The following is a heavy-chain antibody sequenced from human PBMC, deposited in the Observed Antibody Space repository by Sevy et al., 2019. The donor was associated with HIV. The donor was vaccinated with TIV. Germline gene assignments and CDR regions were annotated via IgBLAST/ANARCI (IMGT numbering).Heavy chain of an antibody. D-gene: IGHD1-26*01. Sequence: GGSLRLSCATSGFTVSSNSMSWVRQAPGKGLEWIGRIRSKGNSFATDYVPSVKGRFTISRDDSKKTAYLQMSSLKIDDTAVYYCAGQVGDTVMAIFDYWGQGTLVTVSS. V-gene: IGHV3-73*01. J-gene: IGHJ4*02. CDR2: IRSKGNSFAT. CDR1: GFTVSSNS. CDR3: AGQVGDTVMAIFDY.